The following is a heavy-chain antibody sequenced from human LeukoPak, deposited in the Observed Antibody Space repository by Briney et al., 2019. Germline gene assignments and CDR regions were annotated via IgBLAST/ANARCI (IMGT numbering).Heavy chain of an antibody. CDR3: AAGGYSGYDRQYYYYMDV. J-gene: IGHJ6*03. CDR1: GFTFSSYS. Sequence: GGSLRLSCAASGFTFSSYSMNWVRQAPGKGLEWVSSISSSSSYIYYADSVKGRFTISRDNAKNSLYLQMNSLRAEDTAVYYCAAGGYSGYDRQYYYYMDVWGKGTTVTVSS. CDR2: ISSSSSYI. V-gene: IGHV3-21*04. D-gene: IGHD5-12*01.